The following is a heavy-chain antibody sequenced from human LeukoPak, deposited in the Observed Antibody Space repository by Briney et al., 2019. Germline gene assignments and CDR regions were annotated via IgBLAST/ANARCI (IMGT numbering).Heavy chain of an antibody. CDR2: ISWNSGSI. J-gene: IGHJ6*02. CDR3: AKEDVTGSYYYGMDV. V-gene: IGHV3-9*01. D-gene: IGHD2-15*01. Sequence: PGRSLRLSCAASGFTFDDYAMHWVRQAPGKGLEWVSGISWNSGSIGYADSVKGRFTISRDNAKNSLYLQMNSLRAEDTALYYCAKEDVTGSYYYGMDVWGQGTTVTVS. CDR1: GFTFDDYA.